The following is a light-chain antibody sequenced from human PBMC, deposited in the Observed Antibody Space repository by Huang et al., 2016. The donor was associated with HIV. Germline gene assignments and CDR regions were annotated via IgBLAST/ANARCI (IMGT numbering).Light chain of an antibody. J-gene: IGKJ2*01. V-gene: IGKV3-15*01. CDR3: QQYNKWPPYT. CDR1: ESILGK. CDR2: GAS. Sequence: VMTQSPATLSVSPGERATLSCRASESILGKLAWYQHRPGQPPRLLIYGASVRLPGIPDRVRGSGCGTEFSLTISSLQSEDFAVYYCQQYNKWPPYTYGQGTKLEIK.